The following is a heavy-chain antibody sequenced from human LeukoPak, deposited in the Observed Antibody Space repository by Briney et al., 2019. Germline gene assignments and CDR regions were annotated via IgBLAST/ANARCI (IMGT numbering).Heavy chain of an antibody. CDR2: IYTSGST. CDR1: GYSINSGYY. Sequence: SETLSLTCTVSGYSINSGYYWSWIRQPAGKGLEWIGRIYTSGSTNYNPSLKSRVTISVDTSKNQFSLKLSSVTAADTAVYYCARGHDWFDPWGQGTLVTVSS. V-gene: IGHV4-61*02. J-gene: IGHJ5*02. CDR3: ARGHDWFDP.